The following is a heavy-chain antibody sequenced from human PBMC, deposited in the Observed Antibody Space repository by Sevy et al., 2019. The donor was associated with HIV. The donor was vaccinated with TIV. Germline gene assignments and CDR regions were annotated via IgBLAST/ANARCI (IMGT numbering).Heavy chain of an antibody. CDR1: GFTFRNYW. J-gene: IGHJ5*02. CDR3: TRVRAAITTGWANWFDP. D-gene: IGHD3-22*01. CDR2: INSDGSST. V-gene: IGHV3-74*01. Sequence: GGSLRLSCAASGFTFRNYWMHWVRQAPGKGLVWVSRINSDGSSTSYADSVKGRFTISIDNAKNTLYLQMNSLRAEDTALYYCTRVRAAITTGWANWFDPWGQGTLVTVSS.